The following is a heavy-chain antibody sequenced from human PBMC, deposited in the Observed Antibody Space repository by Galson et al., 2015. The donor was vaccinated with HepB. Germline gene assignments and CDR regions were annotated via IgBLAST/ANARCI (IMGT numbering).Heavy chain of an antibody. CDR2: LNHSGYT. V-gene: IGHV4-34*01. Sequence: ETLSLTCDVHGGSFSGYYWSWIRQPPGKGLAWIGELNHSGYTSYNPSLKSRVTISVDRSKNQLSLTLSSVTAADTAVYYCARLGSSWRDYYYYAMDVWGQGTTVTVSS. D-gene: IGHD6-13*01. CDR3: ARLGSSWRDYYYYAMDV. CDR1: GGSFSGYY. J-gene: IGHJ6*02.